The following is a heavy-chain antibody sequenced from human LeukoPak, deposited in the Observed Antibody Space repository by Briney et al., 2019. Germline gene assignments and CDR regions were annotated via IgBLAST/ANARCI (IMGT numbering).Heavy chain of an antibody. D-gene: IGHD3-9*01. CDR2: ISAYNGNT. J-gene: IGHJ6*02. V-gene: IGHV1-18*01. CDR1: GYTFTSYG. CDR3: ARDVGPGDWLLLTTYYYYGMDV. Sequence: ASVKVSCKASGYTFTSYGISWVRQAPGQGLEWMGWISAYNGNTNYAQKLQGRVTMTTDTSTSTAYMELRSLRSDDTAVYYCARDVGPGDWLLLTTYYYYGMDVWGQGTTVTVPS.